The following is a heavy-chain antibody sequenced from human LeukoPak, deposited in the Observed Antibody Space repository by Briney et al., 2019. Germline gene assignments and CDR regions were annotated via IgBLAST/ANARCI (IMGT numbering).Heavy chain of an antibody. V-gene: IGHV3-21*01. CDR3: AREGGVYYFDY. Sequence: GGSLSLSCAASGFTFSSYSMNWVRQAPGKGLEWVSSISSSSSYIYYADSVKGRFTISRDNAKNSLYLQMNSLRAEDTAVYYCAREGGVYYFDYWGQGTLVTVSS. D-gene: IGHD1-26*01. J-gene: IGHJ4*02. CDR1: GFTFSSYS. CDR2: ISSSSSYI.